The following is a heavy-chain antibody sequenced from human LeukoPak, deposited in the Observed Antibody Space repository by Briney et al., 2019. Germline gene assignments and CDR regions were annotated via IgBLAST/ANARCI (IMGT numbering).Heavy chain of an antibody. J-gene: IGHJ5*02. V-gene: IGHV1-18*01. CDR1: GYTFTSYG. Sequence: ASVKVSCKASGYTFTSYGISWVRQAPGQGLEWMGWISAYNGNTNYAQKLQGRVTMTTDTSTSTAYMELRSLRSDDTDVYYCARRGGGYDYGDLGWFDPWGQGTLVTVSS. CDR3: ARRGGGYDYGDLGWFDP. D-gene: IGHD4-17*01. CDR2: ISAYNGNT.